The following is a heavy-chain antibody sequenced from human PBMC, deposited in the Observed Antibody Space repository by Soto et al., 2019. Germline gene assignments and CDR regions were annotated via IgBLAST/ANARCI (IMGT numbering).Heavy chain of an antibody. J-gene: IGHJ4*02. V-gene: IGHV3-23*01. CDR2: ISGGGGSS. D-gene: IGHD2-21*02. Sequence: EVQLLESGGGLVQPGGSLRLSCAASGFTFSNYVMSWVRQAPGKGLEWVSGISGGGGSSYYADSVKGRFTISRDNSKNTLYLQMTSLRVEDMAVYYCAHDCGVDCHSVFFYWGQGTLVIVSS. CDR1: GFTFSNYV. CDR3: AHDCGVDCHSVFFY.